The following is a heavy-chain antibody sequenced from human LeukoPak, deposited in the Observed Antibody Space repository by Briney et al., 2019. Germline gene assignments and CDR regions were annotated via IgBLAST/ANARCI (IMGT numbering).Heavy chain of an antibody. CDR1: GFIFSTYD. J-gene: IGHJ4*02. Sequence: PGGSLRLSCAASGFIFSTYDMHWVRQAPGKGLEWVAVISYDRSNKYYADSVKGRFTISRDNSKNTLYLQMNSLRAEDTAVYYCARVYGSGSYLDYWGQGTLVTVSS. V-gene: IGHV3-30*03. CDR3: ARVYGSGSYLDY. D-gene: IGHD3-10*01. CDR2: ISYDRSNK.